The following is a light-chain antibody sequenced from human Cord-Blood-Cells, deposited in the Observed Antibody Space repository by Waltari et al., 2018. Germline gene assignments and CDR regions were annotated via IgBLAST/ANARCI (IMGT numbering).Light chain of an antibody. V-gene: IGLV2-23*01. J-gene: IGLJ3*02. CDR3: CSYAGSSTV. Sequence: QSALTQPASVSGSPGQSITISCTGTSSDVGSYNLVSWHQQHPAKPPKLMSYEGSKRPSGVSNRFSGSKSGNTASLTISGLQAEDEADYYCCSYAGSSTVFGGGTKLTVL. CDR2: EGS. CDR1: SSDVGSYNL.